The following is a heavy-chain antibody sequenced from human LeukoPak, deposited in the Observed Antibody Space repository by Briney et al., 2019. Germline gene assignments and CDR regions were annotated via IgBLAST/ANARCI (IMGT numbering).Heavy chain of an antibody. CDR2: ISSSGSTI. CDR1: GFTFSSYE. D-gene: IGHD2-2*01. V-gene: IGHV3-48*03. Sequence: GGSLRLSCAASGFTFSSYEMNWVRQAPGKGLEWVSYISSSGSTIYYADSVKGRFTISRDNAKNSLYLQMNSLRAEDTAVYYCARAVPATWFDPWGQGTLVTVSS. J-gene: IGHJ5*02. CDR3: ARAVPATWFDP.